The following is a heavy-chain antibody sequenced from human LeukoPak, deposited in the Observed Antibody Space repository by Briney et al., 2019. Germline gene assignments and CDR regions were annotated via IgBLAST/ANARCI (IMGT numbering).Heavy chain of an antibody. V-gene: IGHV4-31*03. Sequence: SETLSLTCTVSGGSISSGGYYWSWIRQHPGKGLEWIGYIYYSGGTYYNPSLKSRVTISVDTSKNQFSLKLSSVTAADTAVYYCARLPSGVVRGVIITWGFDYWGQGTLVTVSS. CDR2: IYYSGGT. J-gene: IGHJ4*02. D-gene: IGHD3-10*01. CDR3: ARLPSGVVRGVIITWGFDY. CDR1: GGSISSGGYY.